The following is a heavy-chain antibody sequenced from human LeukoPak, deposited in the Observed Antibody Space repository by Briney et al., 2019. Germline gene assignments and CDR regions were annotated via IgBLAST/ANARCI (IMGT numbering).Heavy chain of an antibody. Sequence: ASVKVSCKASGYTFTSYAMHWVRQAPGQRLEWMGWINAGNGNTKYSQEFQGRVTITRDTSASTAYMELSSLRAEDTAVYYCAKDLGLRYFDYWGQGTLVTVSS. D-gene: IGHD3-9*01. CDR1: GYTFTSYA. CDR2: INAGNGNT. J-gene: IGHJ4*02. V-gene: IGHV1-3*03. CDR3: AKDLGLRYFDY.